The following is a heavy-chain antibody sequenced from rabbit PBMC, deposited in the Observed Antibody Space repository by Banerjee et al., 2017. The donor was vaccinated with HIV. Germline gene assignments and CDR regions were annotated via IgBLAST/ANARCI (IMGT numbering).Heavy chain of an antibody. CDR2: IYAGSSGST. CDR3: ARDLAGVIGWNFGL. CDR1: GFSSSSSYY. Sequence: QSLEESGRDLVKPGASLTLTCTASGFSSSSSYYMCWVRQAPGKGLEWIACIYAGSSGSTYYASWAKGRFTISRTSSTTVALQMTSLTAADTATYFCARDLAGVIGWNFGLWGPGTLVTVS. D-gene: IGHD4-1*01. J-gene: IGHJ4*01. V-gene: IGHV1S40*01.